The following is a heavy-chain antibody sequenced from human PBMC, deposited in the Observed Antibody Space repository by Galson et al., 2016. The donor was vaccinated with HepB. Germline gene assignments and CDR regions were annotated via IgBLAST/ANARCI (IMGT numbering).Heavy chain of an antibody. CDR1: GFTFSSYG. CDR3: AKSGRYYGVDHFDY. D-gene: IGHD4-17*01. V-gene: IGHV3-30*18. CDR2: MSYDGSNK. Sequence: SLRLSCAASGFTFSSYGMHWVRQAPGKGLEWVAVMSYDGSNKYYADSVKGRFTISRDNSKNTLYLQMNSLRAEDTAVYYCAKSGRYYGVDHFDYWGQGTLVTVSS. J-gene: IGHJ4*02.